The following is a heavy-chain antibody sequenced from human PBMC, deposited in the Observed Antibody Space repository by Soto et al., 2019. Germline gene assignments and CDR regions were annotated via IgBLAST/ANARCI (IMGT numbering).Heavy chain of an antibody. Sequence: SETLSLTCAVSGGSISSSNWWSWVRQPPGKGLEWIGEIYHSGSTNYNPSLKGRFTISRDNSKNTLYLQMNSLKVDDTAIYYCAREFLLGDPLYAMDLWGQGTTVTVSS. CDR3: AREFLLGDPLYAMDL. V-gene: IGHV4-4*02. D-gene: IGHD2-2*01. CDR1: GGSISSSNW. CDR2: IYHSGST. J-gene: IGHJ6*02.